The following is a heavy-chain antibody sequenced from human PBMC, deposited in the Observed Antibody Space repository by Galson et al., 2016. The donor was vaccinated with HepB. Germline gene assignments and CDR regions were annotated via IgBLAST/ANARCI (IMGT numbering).Heavy chain of an antibody. CDR3: ASGNQQLVLGTFDS. CDR1: GYSFTSYG. D-gene: IGHD6-13*01. V-gene: IGHV1-18*04. Sequence: QSGAEVKKPGESLKISCKASGYSFTSYGISWVRQAPGQGLEWMGWISTYNANTNYAQTLQGRVTMTTDTSTSTAYMDLSSLTSEDTAVYYCASGNQQLVLGTFDSWGQGTLVTVSS. J-gene: IGHJ4*02. CDR2: ISTYNANT.